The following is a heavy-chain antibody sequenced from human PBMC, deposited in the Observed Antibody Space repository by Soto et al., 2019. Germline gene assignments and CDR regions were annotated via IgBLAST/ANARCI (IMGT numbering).Heavy chain of an antibody. Sequence: ASVKVSCKASGYTFTSYYMHWVRQAPGQGLEWMGIINPSGGSTSYAQKLQGRVTMTRDTSTSTVYMELSSLRSEDTAVYYCARGLGIFGVVTPPYYFDYWGQGTLVTVSS. J-gene: IGHJ4*02. CDR3: ARGLGIFGVVTPPYYFDY. D-gene: IGHD3-3*01. V-gene: IGHV1-46*03. CDR2: INPSGGST. CDR1: GYTFTSYY.